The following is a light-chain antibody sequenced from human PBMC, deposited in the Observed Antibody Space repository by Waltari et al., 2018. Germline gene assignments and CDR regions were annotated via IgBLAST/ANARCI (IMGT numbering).Light chain of an antibody. Sequence: QSALTQPASVSGSPGQSITISCTGTSSDVGCYNYVSWYQQHPGKAPKLMIYEVSKRPSGVSNRFSGSRSGNTASLTISGLQAEDEADYYCSSYTSSSIFYVFGTGTKVTVL. CDR1: SSDVGCYNY. J-gene: IGLJ1*01. CDR3: SSYTSSSIFYV. CDR2: EVS. V-gene: IGLV2-14*01.